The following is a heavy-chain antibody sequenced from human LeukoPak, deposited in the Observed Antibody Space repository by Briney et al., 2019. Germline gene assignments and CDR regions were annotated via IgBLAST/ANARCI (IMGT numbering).Heavy chain of an antibody. Sequence: SVKVSCKASGGTFSSYAISWVRQAPGQGLEWMGGIIPIFGTANYAQKFQGRVTITTDESTSTAYMELSSLRSEDTAVYYCARDGSSSGPLNYWGQGTLVTVSS. CDR2: IIPIFGTA. CDR1: GGTFSSYA. J-gene: IGHJ4*02. D-gene: IGHD6-19*01. CDR3: ARDGSSSGPLNY. V-gene: IGHV1-69*05.